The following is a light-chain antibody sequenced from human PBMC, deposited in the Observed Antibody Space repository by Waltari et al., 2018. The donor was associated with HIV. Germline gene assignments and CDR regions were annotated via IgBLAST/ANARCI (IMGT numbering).Light chain of an antibody. V-gene: IGKV1-39*01. CDR1: RDISNN. Sequence: DIQLTQSPSPLSASVGDRVTITCRASRDISNNLHWYQQESGKAPKVLIYSASSLQSGVPSRCSGSGSGTHFTLTINGLQPEDFATYYCQQSHSAPLTFGPGTKLDIK. J-gene: IGKJ3*01. CDR2: SAS. CDR3: QQSHSAPLT.